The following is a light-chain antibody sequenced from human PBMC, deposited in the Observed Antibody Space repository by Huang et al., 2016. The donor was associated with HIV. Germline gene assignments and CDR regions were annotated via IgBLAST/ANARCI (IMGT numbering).Light chain of an antibody. CDR1: QSRLHSNGYKY. J-gene: IGKJ5*01. V-gene: IGKV2-28*01. CDR2: LGS. Sequence: DIVMTQSPLSLPVTPGEPASISCRSSQSRLHSNGYKYLDWYLQKPGQSPQLLIYLGSNRASGVPDRFSGSGSGTDFTLKISRVEAEDVGVYYCMQGLQTITFGQGTRLESK. CDR3: MQGLQTIT.